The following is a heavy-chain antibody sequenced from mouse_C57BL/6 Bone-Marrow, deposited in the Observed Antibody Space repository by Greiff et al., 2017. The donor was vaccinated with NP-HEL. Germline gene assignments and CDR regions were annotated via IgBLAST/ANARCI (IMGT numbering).Heavy chain of an antibody. D-gene: IGHD2-5*01. CDR1: GYTFTSYG. CDR2: IYPRSGNT. V-gene: IGHV1-81*01. CDR3: ARRGYSNYLAY. Sequence: QVQLQQSGAELARPGASVKLSCKASGYTFTSYGISWVKQRTGQGLEWIGEIYPRSGNTYYNEKFKGKATLTADKSSSTAYMELRSLTSEDSAVYFCARRGYSNYLAYWGQGTLVTVSA. J-gene: IGHJ3*01.